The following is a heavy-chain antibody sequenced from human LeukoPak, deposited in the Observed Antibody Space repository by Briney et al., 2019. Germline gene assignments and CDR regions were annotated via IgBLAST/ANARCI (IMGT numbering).Heavy chain of an antibody. V-gene: IGHV4-34*01. CDR2: INHSGST. Sequence: SETLSLTCAVYGGSFSGYYWSWIRQPPGKGLEWIGEINHSGSTNYNPSLRSRVTISVDTSKNQFSLKLSSVTAADTAVYYCARAGYGDYWYYYYGTDVWGKGTTVTVSS. CDR1: GGSFSGYY. CDR3: ARAGYGDYWYYYYGTDV. J-gene: IGHJ6*04. D-gene: IGHD4-17*01.